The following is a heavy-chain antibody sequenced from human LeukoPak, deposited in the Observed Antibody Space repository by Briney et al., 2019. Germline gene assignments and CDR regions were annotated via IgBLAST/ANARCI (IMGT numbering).Heavy chain of an antibody. V-gene: IGHV3-23*01. J-gene: IGHJ5*02. CDR1: GFTFSSNA. D-gene: IGHD2-8*02. Sequence: PGGSLRLSCAASGFTFSSNAMNWVRQAPEQGLEWVSGISASGGSTYYADSVKGRFTISRDNSKNTLYLQMNSLRAEDTALYYCAKGTGINHYNWFDPWGQGTLVTVSS. CDR2: ISASGGST. CDR3: AKGTGINHYNWFDP.